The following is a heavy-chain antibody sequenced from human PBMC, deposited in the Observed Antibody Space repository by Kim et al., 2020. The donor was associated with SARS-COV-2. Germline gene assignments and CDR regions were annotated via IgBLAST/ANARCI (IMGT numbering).Heavy chain of an antibody. J-gene: IGHJ6*02. Sequence: PDSVKGRVTIARTTSKNTLYLQMNSLRAEDTAVYYCARAYDGNYYYDMDVCGQGTTVTVSS. V-gene: IGHV3-30*01. D-gene: IGHD3-16*01. CDR3: ARAYDGNYYYDMDV.